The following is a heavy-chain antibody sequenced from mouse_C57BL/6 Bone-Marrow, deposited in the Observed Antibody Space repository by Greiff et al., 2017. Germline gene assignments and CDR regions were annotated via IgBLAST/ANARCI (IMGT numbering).Heavy chain of an antibody. J-gene: IGHJ2*01. Sequence: QVHVKQSGAELVKPGASVKMSCKASGYTFTTYPIEWMKQNHGKSLEWIGNFHPYNDYTKYNEKFKGKATWTVETSSSTVYLELSRLTSDDSAVEYCARKSKGIYFDYWGQGTTLTVSS. CDR2: FHPYNDYT. V-gene: IGHV1-47*01. CDR1: GYTFTTYP. CDR3: ARKSKGIYFDY.